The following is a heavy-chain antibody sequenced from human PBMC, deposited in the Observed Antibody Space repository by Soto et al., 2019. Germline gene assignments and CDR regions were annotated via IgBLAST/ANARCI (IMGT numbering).Heavy chain of an antibody. J-gene: IGHJ4*02. CDR1: GGTFSSYA. CDR2: IIPIFGTA. Sequence: GASVKVSCKASGGTFSSYAISWVRQAPGQGLEWMGGIIPIFGTANYAQKFQGRVTITADESTSTAYMELSSLRSEDTAVYYCARLTRTSGSYLPFGYWGQGTLVTVSS. CDR3: ARLTRTSGSYLPFGY. D-gene: IGHD1-26*01. V-gene: IGHV1-69*13.